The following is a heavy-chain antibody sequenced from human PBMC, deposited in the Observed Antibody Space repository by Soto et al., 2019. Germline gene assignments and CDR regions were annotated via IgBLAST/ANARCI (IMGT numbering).Heavy chain of an antibody. V-gene: IGHV3-11*01. CDR3: ARALHYYDTTRNQEYYFDY. CDR1: GFTFSDYY. Sequence: GGSLRLSCAASGFTFSDYYMSWIRQAPGKGREWVSYISSSGSTIYYADSVKGRFTISRDNAKNSLYLQMNSLRAEDTAVYYCARALHYYDTTRNQEYYFDYWGQGTLVTVSS. D-gene: IGHD3-22*01. J-gene: IGHJ4*02. CDR2: ISSSGSTI.